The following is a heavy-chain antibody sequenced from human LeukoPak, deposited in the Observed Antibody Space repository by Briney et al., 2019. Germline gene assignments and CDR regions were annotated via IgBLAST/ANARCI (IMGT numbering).Heavy chain of an antibody. J-gene: IGHJ4*02. Sequence: ASVKVSCKASGYTFTGYFLNWVRQAPGQGLEWMGWINPNSGATNYAPKFQGRVTMTRDTSITTAYMELSSLRSDDTAVYCCAIKFVVPAALDYWGPGTVVTVSS. D-gene: IGHD2-2*01. CDR1: GYTFTGYF. V-gene: IGHV1-2*02. CDR2: INPNSGAT. CDR3: AIKFVVPAALDY.